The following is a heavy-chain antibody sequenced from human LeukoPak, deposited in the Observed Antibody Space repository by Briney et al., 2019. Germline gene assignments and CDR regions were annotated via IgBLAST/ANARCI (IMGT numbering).Heavy chain of an antibody. D-gene: IGHD3-10*01. V-gene: IGHV1-46*01. CDR2: INPSGGST. J-gene: IGHJ3*02. CDR3: ARGYYGSGRTGAFDI. CDR1: GYTFTSYY. Sequence: ASVKVSCKASGYTFTSYYMHWVRQAPGQGLEWMGIINPSGGSTSYAQKLQGRVTMTTDTSTSTAYMELRSLRSDDTAVYYCARGYYGSGRTGAFDIWGQGTMVTVSS.